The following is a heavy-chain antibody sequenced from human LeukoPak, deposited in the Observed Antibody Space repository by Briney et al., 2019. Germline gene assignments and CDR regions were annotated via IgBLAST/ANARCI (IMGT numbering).Heavy chain of an antibody. CDR1: GGSFSDYY. V-gene: IGHV4-34*01. J-gene: IGHJ4*02. CDR2: INHSGST. CDR3: AGSIAARLDY. Sequence: SETLSLTCAVYGGSFSDYYWSWIRQPPGEGLEWIGEINHSGSTNYNPSLKSRVTISVDTSKNQFSLKLSSVTAADTAVYYCAGSIAARLDYWGQGTLVTVSS. D-gene: IGHD6-6*01.